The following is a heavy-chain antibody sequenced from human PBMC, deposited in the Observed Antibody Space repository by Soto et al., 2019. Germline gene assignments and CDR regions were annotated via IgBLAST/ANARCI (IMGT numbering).Heavy chain of an antibody. CDR1: GGSISSGGYY. D-gene: IGHD3-3*01. CDR3: ARAWSDYFTQNYYYGMDV. Sequence: QVQLQESGPGLVKPSQTLSLTCTVSGGSISSGGYYWSWIRQHPGKGLEWCGYIYYSGRPYYNPSLKSRVTISVDTSKTQFAPKLSSVTAADTAVYYCARAWSDYFTQNYYYGMDVWGQGTTVTVSS. V-gene: IGHV4-31*03. J-gene: IGHJ6*02. CDR2: IYYSGRP.